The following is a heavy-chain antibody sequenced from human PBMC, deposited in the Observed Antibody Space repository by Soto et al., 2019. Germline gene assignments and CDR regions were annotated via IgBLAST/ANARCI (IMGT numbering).Heavy chain of an antibody. Sequence: PSETLSLTCTVSGGSISSYYWSWIRQPPGKGLEWIGYIYYSGSTNYNPSLKSRVTISVDTSKNQFSLKLSSVTAADTAVYYCARASIGGGSGSYYKVRYYYYGMDVWGQGTTVTVSS. J-gene: IGHJ6*02. CDR2: IYYSGST. CDR1: GGSISSYY. CDR3: ARASIGGGSGSYYKVRYYYYGMDV. D-gene: IGHD3-10*01. V-gene: IGHV4-59*01.